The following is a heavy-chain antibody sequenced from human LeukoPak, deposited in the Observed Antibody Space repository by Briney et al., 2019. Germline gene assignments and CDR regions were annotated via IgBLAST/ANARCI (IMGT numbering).Heavy chain of an antibody. J-gene: IGHJ4*02. CDR3: AKDGPQETDYGDYGDY. D-gene: IGHD4-17*01. CDR2: ISYDGSNK. Sequence: GRSLRLSCAASGFTFSSYGMHWVRQAPGKGLEWVAVISYDGSNKYYADSVKGRFTISRDNSKNTLYLQMNSLRAEDTAVYYCAKDGPQETDYGDYGDYWGQGTLVTVSS. CDR1: GFTFSSYG. V-gene: IGHV3-30*18.